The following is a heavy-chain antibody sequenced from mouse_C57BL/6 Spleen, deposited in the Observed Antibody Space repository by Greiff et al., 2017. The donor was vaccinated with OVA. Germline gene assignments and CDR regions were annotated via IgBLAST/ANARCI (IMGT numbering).Heavy chain of an antibody. D-gene: IGHD1-3*01. J-gene: IGHJ1*03. CDR3: ARTRSWYFDV. V-gene: IGHV5-17*01. CDR2: ISSGSSTI. CDR1: GFTFSDYG. Sequence: EVKLVESGGGLVKPGGSLKLSCAASGFTFSDYGMHWVRQAPEKGLEWVAYISSGSSTIYYADTVKGRFTISRDNAKNTLFLQMTSLRSEDTAMYYCARTRSWYFDVWGTGTTVTVSS.